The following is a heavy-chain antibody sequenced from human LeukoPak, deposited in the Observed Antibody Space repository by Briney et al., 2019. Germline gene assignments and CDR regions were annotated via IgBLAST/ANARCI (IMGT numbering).Heavy chain of an antibody. CDR1: GFTFSSYA. CDR3: ARVSYDSSYGMDV. D-gene: IGHD3-22*01. V-gene: IGHV3-30*04. Sequence: PGGSLRLSCAASGFTFSSYAMHWVRQAPGKGLEWVAVISYDGSNKYYADSVKGRFTISRDNSKNTLYLQMNSLRAEDTAVYYCARVSYDSSYGMDVWGQGTTVTVSS. J-gene: IGHJ6*02. CDR2: ISYDGSNK.